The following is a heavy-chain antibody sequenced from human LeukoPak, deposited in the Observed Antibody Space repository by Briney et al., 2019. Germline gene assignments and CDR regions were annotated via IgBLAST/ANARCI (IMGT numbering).Heavy chain of an antibody. J-gene: IGHJ4*02. Sequence: SETLSLTCAVYGGSFSGYYWSWIRQPPGKGLEWIREINYSGSTNYKPSLKSRVTISVDTSKNQFSLKLSSVAAADTAVYYCARGVCSGGSCYSEWNYWGEGTLVTVSS. CDR1: GGSFSGYY. V-gene: IGHV4-34*01. D-gene: IGHD2-15*01. CDR3: ARGVCSGGSCYSEWNY. CDR2: INYSGST.